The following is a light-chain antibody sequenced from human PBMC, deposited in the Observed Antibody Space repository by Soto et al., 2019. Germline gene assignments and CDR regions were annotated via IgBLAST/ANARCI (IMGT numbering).Light chain of an antibody. V-gene: IGLV2-14*01. J-gene: IGLJ1*01. CDR1: TSDVGASNY. Sequence: QSALTQPASVSGSPGQSITISCTGSTSDVGASNYVSWYKHHPGQAPQLMIYEVSNRPSGVSNRFSGSKSGNTASLTISGLQADDEGDYYCSSKTSSSSPFVFGTGTKLTVL. CDR2: EVS. CDR3: SSKTSSSSPFV.